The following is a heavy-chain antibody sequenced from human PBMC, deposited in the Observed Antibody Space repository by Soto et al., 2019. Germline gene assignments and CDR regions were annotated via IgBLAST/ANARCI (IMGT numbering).Heavy chain of an antibody. V-gene: IGHV5-51*01. D-gene: IGHD3-22*01. Sequence: PGESLKISCEASGYTFSNHWIGWVRQMPGKGLEWVGVIYPDDSDTRYGSSFQGQVIISADRSINTAFLQWSSLKASDSAIYYCARGRDDSSGYYAFWGQGTLVTVSS. CDR2: IYPDDSDT. J-gene: IGHJ4*02. CDR3: ARGRDDSSGYYAF. CDR1: GYTFSNHW.